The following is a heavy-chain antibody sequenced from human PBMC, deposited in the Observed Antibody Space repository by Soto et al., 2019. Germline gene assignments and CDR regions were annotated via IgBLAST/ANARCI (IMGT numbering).Heavy chain of an antibody. J-gene: IGHJ4*02. Sequence: DVQLLESGGGLVQPGGSLTLSCAASGFTFSDYAMNWVRQAPGKGLEWVSSISVGGGTTYYADSVKGRFTISRDNSKNTLYLQMNSLRADDTAIYYCTKAVEFSTSGSYYFDYWGQGTLVAVSS. CDR1: GFTFSDYA. V-gene: IGHV3-23*01. CDR3: TKAVEFSTSGSYYFDY. D-gene: IGHD6-6*01. CDR2: ISVGGGTT.